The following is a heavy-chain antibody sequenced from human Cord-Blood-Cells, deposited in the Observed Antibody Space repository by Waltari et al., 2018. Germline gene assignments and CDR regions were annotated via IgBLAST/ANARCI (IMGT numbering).Heavy chain of an antibody. CDR1: GFTFSNAW. Sequence: EVQLVESGGGLVKPGGSLRLSCAASGFTFSNAWMSWVRQAPGKGVGGVGRVKSKTDGGTTDYAAPVKGRFTISRDNSRNTLYLQMNSLKTEDTAVYYCTTDSSSFDYWGQGTLVTVSS. CDR3: TTDSSSFDY. CDR2: VKSKTDGGTT. J-gene: IGHJ4*02. D-gene: IGHD6-13*01. V-gene: IGHV3-15*01.